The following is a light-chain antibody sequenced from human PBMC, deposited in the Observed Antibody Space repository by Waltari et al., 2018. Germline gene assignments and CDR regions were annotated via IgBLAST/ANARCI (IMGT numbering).Light chain of an antibody. CDR3: QQYYSTPYT. J-gene: IGKJ2*01. CDR1: QSVLHTANNRND. CDR2: WAS. V-gene: IGKV4-1*01. Sequence: DIVMTQSPDSLAVSLGERATINCKSSQSVLHTANNRNDVAWYRQKPGQPPKLLIYWASSRASGVPDRFSGSGSGADFTLTIGSLQPEDVAVYFCQQYYSTPYTFGQGTKLEIK.